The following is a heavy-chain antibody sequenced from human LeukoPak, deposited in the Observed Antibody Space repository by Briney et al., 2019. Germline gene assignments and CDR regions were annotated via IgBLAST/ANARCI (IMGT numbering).Heavy chain of an antibody. J-gene: IGHJ4*02. CDR2: INHSGST. D-gene: IGHD3-3*01. CDR1: GGSFSGYY. V-gene: IGHV4-34*01. Sequence: PSETLSLTCAVYGGSFSGYYWSWIRQPPGKGLEWIGEINHSGSTNYNPSLKSRVTISVDTSKNQFSLKLSSVTAADTAVYYCARGPTYYDFWSGYYFDYWAREPWSPSPQ. CDR3: ARGPTYYDFWSGYYFDY.